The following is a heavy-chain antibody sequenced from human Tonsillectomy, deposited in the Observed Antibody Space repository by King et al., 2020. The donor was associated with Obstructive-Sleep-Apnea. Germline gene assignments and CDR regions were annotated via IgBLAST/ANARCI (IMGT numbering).Heavy chain of an antibody. CDR1: GFTFSAYW. J-gene: IGHJ4*02. CDR3: VRSTYYSFDF. V-gene: IGHV3-7*01. D-gene: IGHD3-22*01. CDR2: IKKDGSEK. Sequence: VQLVESGGGLVQPGGSLRLSCAASGFTFSAYWMIWVRQAPGKGLEWVAHIKKDGSEKYYVDSVKGRFTISRDNTENSLYLQMNSLRAEDTAVYYCVRSTYYSFDFWGQGTLVPVSS.